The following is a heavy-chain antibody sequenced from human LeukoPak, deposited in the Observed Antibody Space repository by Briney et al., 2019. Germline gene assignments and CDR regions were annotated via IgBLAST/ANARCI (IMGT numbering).Heavy chain of an antibody. CDR2: IIPIFGTA. CDR1: GYTFTSYD. J-gene: IGHJ4*02. Sequence: ASVKVSCKASGYTFTSYDINWVRQAPGQGLEWMGGIIPIFGTANYAQKFQGRVTITADESTSTAYMELSSLRSEDTAVYYCASGYYYDSLREFDYWGQGTLVTVSS. CDR3: ASGYYYDSLREFDY. V-gene: IGHV1-69*13. D-gene: IGHD3-22*01.